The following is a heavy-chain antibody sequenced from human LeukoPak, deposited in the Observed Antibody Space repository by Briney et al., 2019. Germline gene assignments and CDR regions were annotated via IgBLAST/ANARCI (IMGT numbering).Heavy chain of an antibody. Sequence: GGSLRLSCAVSGFTFSSYAMNWVRQAPGKGLEWASTVTGSGSNTYYADSVKGRFTISRDNSKDTLYLQMSSLRAEDTAVYYCARGRGSGSYYFDYWGQGTLVTVSS. CDR2: VTGSGSNT. CDR1: GFTFSSYA. D-gene: IGHD3-22*01. V-gene: IGHV3-23*01. CDR3: ARGRGSGSYYFDY. J-gene: IGHJ4*02.